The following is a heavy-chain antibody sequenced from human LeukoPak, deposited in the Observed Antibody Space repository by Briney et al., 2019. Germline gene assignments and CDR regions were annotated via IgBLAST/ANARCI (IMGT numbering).Heavy chain of an antibody. V-gene: IGHV1-24*01. J-gene: IGHJ4*02. CDR1: GYTLTELS. D-gene: IGHD3-10*01. CDR2: FDPEDGET. CDR3: AARVRGAYLLYFDY. Sequence: ASVEVSCKVSGYTLTELSMHWVRQAPGKGLEWMGGFDPEDGETIYAQKFQGRVTMTEDTSTDTAYMELSSLRSEDTAVYYCAARVRGAYLLYFDYWGQGTLVTVSS.